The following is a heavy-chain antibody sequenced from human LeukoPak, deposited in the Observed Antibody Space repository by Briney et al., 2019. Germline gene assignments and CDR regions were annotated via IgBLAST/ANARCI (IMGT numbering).Heavy chain of an antibody. CDR3: ARERGELLDY. J-gene: IGHJ4*02. CDR2: IYYSGST. D-gene: IGHD1-26*01. CDR1: GGSISSYY. Sequence: SETLSLTCTVSGGSISSYYWSWVRQPPGKGLEWIGYIYYSGSTNYNPSLNSRVTISVDTSKIQFSLKLSSVTAADTAVYYCARERGELLDYWGQGTLVTVSS. V-gene: IGHV4-59*01.